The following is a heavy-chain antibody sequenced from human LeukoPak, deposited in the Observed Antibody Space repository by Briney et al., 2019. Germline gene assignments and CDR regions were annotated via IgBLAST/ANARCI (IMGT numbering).Heavy chain of an antibody. J-gene: IGHJ5*02. CDR3: AKDSSSWVDDNWFDP. V-gene: IGHV3-23*01. CDR1: GFTFSSYA. Sequence: GGSLRLSCAASGFTFSSYAMSWVRQAPGKGLEWASAISGSGGSTYYADSVKGRFTISRDNSKNTLYLQMNSLRAEDTAVYYCAKDSSSWVDDNWFDPWGQGTLVTVSS. CDR2: ISGSGGST. D-gene: IGHD6-13*01.